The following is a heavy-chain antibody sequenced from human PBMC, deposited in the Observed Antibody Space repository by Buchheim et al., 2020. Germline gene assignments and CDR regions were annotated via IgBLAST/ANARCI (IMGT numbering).Heavy chain of an antibody. CDR2: IHNGGGGQ. J-gene: IGHJ6*02. CDR1: EFSFSAYW. CDR3: ARYSNSHLGMDV. D-gene: IGHD4-11*01. Sequence: EVQVVESGGALVQPGGSLRLACVASEFSFSAYWMTWVRQAPGKGLEWVANIHNGGGGQYYVDSVKGRFTNSNDNPKNSTYLQMNSLRAEDTAVYYCARYSNSHLGMDVWGQGTT. V-gene: IGHV3-7*01.